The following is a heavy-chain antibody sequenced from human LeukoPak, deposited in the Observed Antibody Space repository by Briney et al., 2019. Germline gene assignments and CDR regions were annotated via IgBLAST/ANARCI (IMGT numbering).Heavy chain of an antibody. D-gene: IGHD1/OR15-1a*01. CDR1: GFTFNTYA. CDR2: ISYDGSNE. V-gene: IGHV3-30-3*01. J-gene: IGHJ3*02. CDR3: ARDYSGEHQRGAFDI. Sequence: PGGSLRLSCAASGFTFNTYAMHWVRQAPGKGLEWVAVISYDGSNEYYADSVKGRFTISRDNFKNTLYLQMNSLTAEDTAVYYCARDYSGEHQRGAFDIWGHGTMVAVSS.